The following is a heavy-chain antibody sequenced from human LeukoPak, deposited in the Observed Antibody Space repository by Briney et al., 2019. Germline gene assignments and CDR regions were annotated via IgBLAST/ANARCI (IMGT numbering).Heavy chain of an antibody. CDR1: GGSISSGYS. D-gene: IGHD3-22*01. CDR2: IYTSGST. CDR3: AREDDSSGSSYAFDI. Sequence: SETLSLTCTVSGGSISSGYSWGWIRQPPGKGLAWIGRIYTSGSTNYNPSLKSRVTMSVDTSKNQFSLKLSSVTAADTAVYYCAREDDSSGSSYAFDIWGQGTMVTVSS. J-gene: IGHJ3*02. V-gene: IGHV4-4*07.